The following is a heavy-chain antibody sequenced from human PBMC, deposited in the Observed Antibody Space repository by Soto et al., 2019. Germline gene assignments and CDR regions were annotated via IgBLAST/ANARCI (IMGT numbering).Heavy chain of an antibody. CDR2: ISLDASKE. CDR3: ARPIHGSGNFQPAALDL. CDR1: GFTFTNYA. J-gene: IGHJ3*01. D-gene: IGHD1-26*01. V-gene: IGHV3-30*04. Sequence: VGSLRLSCTVSGFTFTNYAFHWVRQAPGKGLEWVAIISLDASKEYYADAVKDRFTISRDNSKNTLYLQMSSLTVEDTAVYYCARPIHGSGNFQPAALDLWGQGTLVTVSS.